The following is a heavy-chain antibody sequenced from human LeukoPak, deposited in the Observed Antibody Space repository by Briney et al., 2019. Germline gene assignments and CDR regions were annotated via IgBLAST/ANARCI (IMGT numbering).Heavy chain of an antibody. CDR3: ARHRRYDSRREFDP. CDR1: GFTVSSNY. J-gene: IGHJ5*02. CDR2: IYSGGGT. Sequence: GGSLRLSCAASGFTVSSNYMSWVRQAPGKGLEWVSVIYSGGGTYYADSVKGRFTISRDNSKNTLYLQMNSLRAEDTAVYYCARHRRYDSRREFDPWGQGTLVTVSS. V-gene: IGHV3-66*04. D-gene: IGHD3-22*01.